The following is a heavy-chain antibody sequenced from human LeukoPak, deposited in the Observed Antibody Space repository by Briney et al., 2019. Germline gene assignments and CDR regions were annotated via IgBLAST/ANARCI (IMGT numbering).Heavy chain of an antibody. D-gene: IGHD3/OR15-3a*01. CDR1: GFTFSSHG. J-gene: IGHJ4*02. V-gene: IGHV3-33*01. CDR3: RRVGGWTLDY. CDR2: IWYDGSNK. Sequence: PGRSLRLSCAASGFTFSSHGMHWVRQAPGKGLEWVAVIWYDGSNKYYADSVKGRFTISRDNSKNTQYLQMNSLRVEDTAVYYCRRVGGWTLDYWGQGTLVTVSS.